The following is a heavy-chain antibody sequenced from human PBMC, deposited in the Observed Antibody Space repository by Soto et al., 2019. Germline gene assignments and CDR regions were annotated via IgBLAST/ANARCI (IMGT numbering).Heavy chain of an antibody. V-gene: IGHV3-30-3*01. CDR3: ASDRIYSSSWYDY. D-gene: IGHD6-13*01. CDR2: ISYDGSNK. Sequence: QVQLVESGGGVVQPGRSLRLSCAASGFTFSSYAMHWVRQAPGKGLEWVAVISYDGSNKYYADSVKGRFTISRDNSKNTLYLKMNSRRAEDTAVYYGASDRIYSSSWYDYWGQGTLVTVSS. CDR1: GFTFSSYA. J-gene: IGHJ4*02.